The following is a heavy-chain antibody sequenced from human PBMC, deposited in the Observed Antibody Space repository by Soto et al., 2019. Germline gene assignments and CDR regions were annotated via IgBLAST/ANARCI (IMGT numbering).Heavy chain of an antibody. Sequence: GGSLRLSCAASGFTFTNYAMSWVRQAPGKGLEWVSSISGSGGGTYYADSVKGRFTISRDNSKNMLYLQMNSLRAEDTAVYYCAKNPENFGDSKYDYWGQGTLVTVPS. J-gene: IGHJ4*02. CDR3: AKNPENFGDSKYDY. D-gene: IGHD4-17*01. CDR2: ISGSGGGT. CDR1: GFTFTNYA. V-gene: IGHV3-23*01.